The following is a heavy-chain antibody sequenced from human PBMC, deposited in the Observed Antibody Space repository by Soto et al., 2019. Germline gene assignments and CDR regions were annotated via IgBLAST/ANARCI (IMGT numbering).Heavy chain of an antibody. D-gene: IGHD2-21*01. CDR3: ARGAFCGGAPGCRDMDV. V-gene: IGHV1-18*01. J-gene: IGHJ6*02. CDR1: GYNFISHS. Sequence: QIQLVQSGGEVKKPGASVKVSCKSSGYNFISHSITWVRQAPGQGLEWMGRISAYNGNTNHAQKFQGRLTMTTDTSTSAAYMELRSLRSDDTAVYYCARGAFCGGAPGCRDMDVWGQGTKVTVSS. CDR2: ISAYNGNT.